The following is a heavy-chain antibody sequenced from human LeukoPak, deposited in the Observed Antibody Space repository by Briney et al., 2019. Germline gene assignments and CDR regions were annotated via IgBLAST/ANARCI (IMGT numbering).Heavy chain of an antibody. CDR1: GFTFSSHW. Sequence: PSGGSLRLSCAVSGFTFSSHWMHWVRQAPGKGQVWVSRINSYGSSTTYADSVKGRLTISRDNAKNTLYLQTNSLRAEDTAVYYCVRGGAEYSNGHNWFDPWGQGTLVTVSS. D-gene: IGHD2/OR15-2a*01. V-gene: IGHV3-74*01. CDR2: INSYGSST. CDR3: VRGGAEYSNGHNWFDP. J-gene: IGHJ5*02.